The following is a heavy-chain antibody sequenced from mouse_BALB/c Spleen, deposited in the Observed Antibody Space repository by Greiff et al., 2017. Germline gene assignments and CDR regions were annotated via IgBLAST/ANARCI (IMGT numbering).Heavy chain of an antibody. D-gene: IGHD2-13*01. Sequence: EVHLVESGGGLVQPGGSLKLSCAASGFTFSSYGMSWVRQTPDKRLELVATINSNGGSTYYPDSVKGRFTISRDNAKNTLYLQMSSLKSEDTAMYYCARVDDWDYWGQGTTLTVSS. CDR1: GFTFSSYG. CDR3: ARVDDWDY. CDR2: INSNGGST. J-gene: IGHJ2*01. V-gene: IGHV5-6-3*01.